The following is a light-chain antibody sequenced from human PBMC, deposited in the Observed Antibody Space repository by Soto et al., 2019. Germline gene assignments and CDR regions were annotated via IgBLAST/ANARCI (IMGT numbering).Light chain of an antibody. CDR3: QQYGSSPRT. V-gene: IGKV3-20*01. J-gene: IGKJ1*01. CDR2: TAS. CDR1: QGISNW. Sequence: EIVLTQSPGTVSLSPGERATLSCRASQGISNWLAWFQQKPGKAPKLLIYTASRLQSGVPSRFSGSGSGTDFTLTISRLEPEDFAVYYCQQYGSSPRTFGQGTKVDI.